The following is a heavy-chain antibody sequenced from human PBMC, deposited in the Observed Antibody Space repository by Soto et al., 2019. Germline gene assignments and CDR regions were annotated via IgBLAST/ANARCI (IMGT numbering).Heavy chain of an antibody. D-gene: IGHD2-2*01. Sequence: QVQLVQSGAEVKKPGSSVKVSCKASGGTFSSYAISWVRQAPGQGLEWMGGIIPIFGTANYAQKFQGRVTITADESTSTGYRALSRLRSEDTAVYYCASCHCGSSSYDQRGGGWFDPWGEGSLVAVAS. CDR3: ASCHCGSSSYDQRGGGWFDP. J-gene: IGHJ5*02. V-gene: IGHV1-69*01. CDR2: IIPIFGTA. CDR1: GGTFSSYA.